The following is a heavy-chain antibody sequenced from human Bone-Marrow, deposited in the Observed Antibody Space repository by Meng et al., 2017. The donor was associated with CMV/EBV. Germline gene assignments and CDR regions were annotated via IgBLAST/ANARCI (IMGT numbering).Heavy chain of an antibody. D-gene: IGHD6-13*01. Sequence: SGFTFSSYAMNWVRQAPGKGLEWVSAVSGSGDFTYYADSVKGRFTISRDNSKNTVYLQMNSLRAEDTAVYYCTKVTSIAAAGYFESWGQGTLVTVSS. CDR1: GFTFSSYA. CDR2: VSGSGDFT. V-gene: IGHV3-23*01. CDR3: TKVTSIAAAGYFES. J-gene: IGHJ4*02.